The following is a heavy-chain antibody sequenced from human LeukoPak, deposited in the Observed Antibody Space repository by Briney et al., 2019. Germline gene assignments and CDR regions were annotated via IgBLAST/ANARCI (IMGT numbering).Heavy chain of an antibody. V-gene: IGHV3-33*06. Sequence: TGGSLRPSCAASGFTYSHYGMHWVRQAPGKGLEWVAVIWSDATEKYYGDAVKGRFTISRDNSRNTLYLQMNSLRVEDTAVYYCAKDAQRGFDYSNSLEYWGQGTLVTVSS. D-gene: IGHD4-11*01. J-gene: IGHJ4*02. CDR2: IWSDATEK. CDR1: GFTYSHYG. CDR3: AKDAQRGFDYSNSLEY.